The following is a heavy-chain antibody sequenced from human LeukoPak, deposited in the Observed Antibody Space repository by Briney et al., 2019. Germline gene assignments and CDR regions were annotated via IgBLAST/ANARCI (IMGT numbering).Heavy chain of an antibody. Sequence: GGSLRLSCAASGFTFDDYAMHWVRQAPGKGLEWVSGISWNGGSTGYADSVKGRFTISRDNAKNSLYLQMNSLRAEDTALYYCARASYSSGWYELDYWGQGTLVTVSS. D-gene: IGHD6-19*01. J-gene: IGHJ4*02. V-gene: IGHV3-20*04. CDR2: ISWNGGST. CDR3: ARASYSSGWYELDY. CDR1: GFTFDDYA.